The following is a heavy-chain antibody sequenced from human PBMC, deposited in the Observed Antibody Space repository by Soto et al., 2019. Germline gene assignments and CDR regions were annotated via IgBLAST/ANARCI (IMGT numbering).Heavy chain of an antibody. J-gene: IGHJ4*02. V-gene: IGHV3-23*01. CDR2: ISGSGGST. D-gene: IGHD6-13*01. Sequence: GGSLRLSCAASGFTFSSYGMSWVRQAPGKGLEWVSVISGSGGSTYYADSVKGRFTISRDNSKNTLYLQMNSLRAEDTAVHYCAKDSGSWYFTFDYWGQGTQVTVS. CDR3: AKDSGSWYFTFDY. CDR1: GFTFSSYG.